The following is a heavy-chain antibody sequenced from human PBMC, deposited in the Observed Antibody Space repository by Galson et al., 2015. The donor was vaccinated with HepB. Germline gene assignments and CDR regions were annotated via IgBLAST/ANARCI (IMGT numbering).Heavy chain of an antibody. V-gene: IGHV3-30-3*01. CDR1: GFTFSSYA. Sequence: SLRLSCAASGFTFSSYAMHWVRQAPGKGLEWVAVISYDGSNKYYADSVKGRFTISRDNSKNTLYLQMNSLRAEDTAVYYCARDIPASERWYLSNQYYYGMDVWGQGTTVTVSS. D-gene: IGHD4-23*01. J-gene: IGHJ6*02. CDR3: ARDIPASERWYLSNQYYYGMDV. CDR2: ISYDGSNK.